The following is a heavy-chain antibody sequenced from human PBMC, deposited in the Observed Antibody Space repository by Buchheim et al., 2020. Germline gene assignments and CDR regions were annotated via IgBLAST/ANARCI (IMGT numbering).Heavy chain of an antibody. Sequence: QVQLVESGGGVVQPGRSLRLSCAASGFTFSSYAMHWVRQAPGKGLEWVAVISYDGSNKYYADSVKGRFTISRDNSKNTLDLQMNSLRAEDTAVYYCARDSFDYWGQGTL. V-gene: IGHV3-30-3*01. CDR2: ISYDGSNK. J-gene: IGHJ4*02. CDR1: GFTFSSYA. CDR3: ARDSFDY.